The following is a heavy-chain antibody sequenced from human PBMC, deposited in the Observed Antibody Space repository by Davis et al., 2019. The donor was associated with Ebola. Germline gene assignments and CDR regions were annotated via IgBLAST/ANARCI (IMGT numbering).Heavy chain of an antibody. J-gene: IGHJ6*02. Sequence: GESLKISCAASGFTFSSYAMHWVRQAPGKGLEWVAIISFDGTKTYYADSVQGRFTISRDNSKNTLSLQINFLKSEDTAVYYCAKEGVVIAVSPSYGMDVWGQGTTVTVSS. CDR3: AKEGVVIAVSPSYGMDV. V-gene: IGHV3-30*04. D-gene: IGHD2-21*01. CDR2: ISFDGTKT. CDR1: GFTFSSYA.